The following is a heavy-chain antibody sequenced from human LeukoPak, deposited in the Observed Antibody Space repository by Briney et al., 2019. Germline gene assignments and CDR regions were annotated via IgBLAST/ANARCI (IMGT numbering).Heavy chain of an antibody. Sequence: PSETLSLTCTVSGGSISSGGYYWSWIRQHPGKGLEWIGYIYYSGSTYYNPSLKSRVTISVDTSKNQFSLKLSFVTAADTAVYYCARAIYYDSSGYDYWGQGTLVTVSS. CDR2: IYYSGST. D-gene: IGHD3-22*01. V-gene: IGHV4-31*03. J-gene: IGHJ4*02. CDR3: ARAIYYDSSGYDY. CDR1: GGSISSGGYY.